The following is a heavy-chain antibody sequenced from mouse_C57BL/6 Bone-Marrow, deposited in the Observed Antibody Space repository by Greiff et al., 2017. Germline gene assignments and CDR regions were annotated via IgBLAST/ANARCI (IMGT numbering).Heavy chain of an antibody. D-gene: IGHD2-1*01. CDR3: AKKRGYGNWYFDV. J-gene: IGHJ1*03. CDR1: GFSLTSYG. CDR2: IWRGGST. V-gene: IGHV2-5*01. Sequence: VQLMESGPGLVQPSQSLSITCTVSGFSLTSYGVHWVRQSPGKGLEWLGVIWRGGSTDYNAAFMSRLRITKDNSKSQVFFKMNSLQADDTAIYYCAKKRGYGNWYFDVWGTGTTVTVSS.